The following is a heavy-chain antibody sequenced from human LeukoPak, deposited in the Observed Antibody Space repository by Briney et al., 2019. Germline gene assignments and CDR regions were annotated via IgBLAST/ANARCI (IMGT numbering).Heavy chain of an antibody. CDR1: GYTFTGYY. V-gene: IGHV1-2*02. D-gene: IGHD3-22*01. Sequence: GASVKVSCKASGYTFTGYYVHWVRQAPGQGLEWMGWINPNSGGTNYAQNFQGRVTMTRDTSISTAYMELSSLRSDDTAAYYCARSYDSSGYYPDSWGQGTLVTVSS. CDR3: ARSYDSSGYYPDS. CDR2: INPNSGGT. J-gene: IGHJ4*02.